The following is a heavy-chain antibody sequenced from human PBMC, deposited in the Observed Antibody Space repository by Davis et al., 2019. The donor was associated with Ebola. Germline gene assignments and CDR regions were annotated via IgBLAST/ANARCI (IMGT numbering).Heavy chain of an antibody. Sequence: ASVKVSCKTSGYPFTSSGVTWVRQAPGQGLQWMGWISPHNGNTKYAEKFQGRVTMTTDTSTSTAYMELRSLGSDDTAIYYCARDSFCTYGVCNDRDFNYWGQGTLVTVSS. CDR2: ISPHNGNT. CDR3: ARDSFCTYGVCNDRDFNY. J-gene: IGHJ4*02. CDR1: GYPFTSSG. D-gene: IGHD2-8*01. V-gene: IGHV1-18*04.